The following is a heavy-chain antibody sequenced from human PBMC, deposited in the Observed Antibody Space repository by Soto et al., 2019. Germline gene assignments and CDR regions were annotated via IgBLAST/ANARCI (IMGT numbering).Heavy chain of an antibody. D-gene: IGHD6-19*01. J-gene: IGHJ4*02. CDR1: GFTFRSYA. CDR2: ISGSGGGT. V-gene: IGHV3-23*01. CDR3: AKSPPAVAGYFDY. Sequence: PGGSLRLSCAASGFTFRSYAMSWVRQAPGKGLEWVSLISGSGGGTYYADSVKGRFTISRDNSNNTLYLQMNSLRAEDMAVYYCAKSPPAVAGYFDYWGQGTLVTVSS.